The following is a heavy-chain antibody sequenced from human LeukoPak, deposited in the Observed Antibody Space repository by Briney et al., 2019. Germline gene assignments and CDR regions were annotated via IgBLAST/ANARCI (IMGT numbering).Heavy chain of an antibody. J-gene: IGHJ3*02. CDR3: ARVQGETLPTNAFDI. D-gene: IGHD5-12*01. Sequence: GGSLRLSCAASGFTVSTNYMSWVRQAPGKGLEWVSVIYSGGSTYYADSVKGRFTISRDNSKNALYLQMNSLRAEDTAVYYCARVQGETLPTNAFDIWGQGTMVTVSS. CDR1: GFTVSTNY. V-gene: IGHV3-66*01. CDR2: IYSGGST.